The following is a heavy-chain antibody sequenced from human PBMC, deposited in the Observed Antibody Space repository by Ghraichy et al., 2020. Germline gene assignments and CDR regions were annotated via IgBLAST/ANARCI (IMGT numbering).Heavy chain of an antibody. CDR2: IYSGGST. D-gene: IGHD2-21*02. CDR1: GFTVSSNY. CDR3: ARDPLAYCGGDCYS. J-gene: IGHJ4*02. V-gene: IGHV3-53*01. Sequence: GGSLRLSCAASGFTVSSNYMSWVRQAPGKGLEWVSVIYSGGSTYYADSVKGRFTISRDNSKNTLYLQMNSLRAEDTAVYYCARDPLAYCGGDCYSWGQGTLVTVSS.